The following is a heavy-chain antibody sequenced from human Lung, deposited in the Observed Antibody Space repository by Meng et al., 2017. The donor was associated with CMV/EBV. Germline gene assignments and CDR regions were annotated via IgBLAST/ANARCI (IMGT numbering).Heavy chain of an antibody. CDR1: GSTFSNAW. Sequence: GESXKISCAASGSTFSNAWMSWVRQAPGKGLEWVGRIKNKFDGETTDYAAPVKGRFTISRDDSKNTLYLQMNSLKTEDTAVYYCIRTGSYGYWGQGTLVTVSS. V-gene: IGHV3-15*01. CDR2: IKNKFDGETT. CDR3: IRTGSYGY. J-gene: IGHJ4*02. D-gene: IGHD1-26*01.